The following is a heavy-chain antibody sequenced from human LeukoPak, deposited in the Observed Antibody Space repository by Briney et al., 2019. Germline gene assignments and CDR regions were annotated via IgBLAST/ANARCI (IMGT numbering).Heavy chain of an antibody. CDR2: IRYDGSNK. J-gene: IGHJ3*02. V-gene: IGHV3-30*02. Sequence: GGSLRLSCAASGFTFSSYGMHWVRQAPGKGLEWVAFIRYDGSNKYYADSVKGRFTISRDNSKYTLYLQMNSLRAEDTAVYYCAKDEYYYDSSGLPGAFDIWGQGTMVTVSS. CDR1: GFTFSSYG. D-gene: IGHD3-22*01. CDR3: AKDEYYYDSSGLPGAFDI.